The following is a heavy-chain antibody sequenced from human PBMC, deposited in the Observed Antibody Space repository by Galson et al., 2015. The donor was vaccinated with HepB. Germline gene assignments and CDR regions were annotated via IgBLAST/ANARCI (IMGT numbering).Heavy chain of an antibody. CDR2: IIPIFGTA. CDR1: GGTFSSYA. J-gene: IGHJ4*02. D-gene: IGHD2-15*01. Sequence: SVKVSCKASGGTFSSYAISWVRQAPGQGLEWMGGIIPIFGTANYAQKFQGRVTITADESTSTAYMELSSLRSEDTAVYYCARCSGGSCYTVSSHFDYWGQGTLVTVSS. V-gene: IGHV1-69*13. CDR3: ARCSGGSCYTVSSHFDY.